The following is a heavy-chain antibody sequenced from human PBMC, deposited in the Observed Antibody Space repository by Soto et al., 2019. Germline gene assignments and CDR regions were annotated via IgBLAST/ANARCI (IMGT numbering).Heavy chain of an antibody. V-gene: IGHV3-15*01. Sequence: GGSLRLSCAASGFTFSNAWMSWVRQAPGKGLEWVGRIKSKTDGGTTDYAAPVKGRFTISRDDSKNTLYLQMNSLKTEDTAVYYCTTDDVVVAPSLRDYYYYMDVWGKGTTVTVSS. J-gene: IGHJ6*03. CDR2: IKSKTDGGTT. D-gene: IGHD2-15*01. CDR3: TTDDVVVAPSLRDYYYYMDV. CDR1: GFTFSNAW.